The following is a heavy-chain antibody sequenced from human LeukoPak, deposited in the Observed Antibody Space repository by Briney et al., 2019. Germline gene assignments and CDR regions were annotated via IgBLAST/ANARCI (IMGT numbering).Heavy chain of an antibody. J-gene: IGHJ4*02. Sequence: PSETLSLTCTVSGGSISSSSYYWGWIRQPPGKGLEWIGSIYYSGSTYYNPSLKSRVTISVDTSKNQFSLTLSSVTAADTAVYYCARHEYIAARPDYWGQGTLVTASS. D-gene: IGHD6-6*01. V-gene: IGHV4-39*01. CDR3: ARHEYIAARPDY. CDR1: GGSISSSSYY. CDR2: IYYSGST.